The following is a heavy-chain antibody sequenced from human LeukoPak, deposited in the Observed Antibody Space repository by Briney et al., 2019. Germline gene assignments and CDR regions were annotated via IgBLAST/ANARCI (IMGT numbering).Heavy chain of an antibody. CDR1: GVTVSSNY. J-gene: IGHJ3*02. Sequence: GGSLRLSCAASGVTVSSNYMSWVRQAPGKGLEWVSVIYSGGSTYYADSVKGRFTISRDNSKNALYLQMNSLRAEDAAVYYCARSDYGDLHDAFDIWGQGTMVTVSS. CDR2: IYSGGST. CDR3: ARSDYGDLHDAFDI. D-gene: IGHD4-17*01. V-gene: IGHV3-53*01.